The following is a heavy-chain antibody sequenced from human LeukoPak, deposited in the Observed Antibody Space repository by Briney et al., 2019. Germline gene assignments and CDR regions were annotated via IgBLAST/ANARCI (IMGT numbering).Heavy chain of an antibody. V-gene: IGHV3-21*01. D-gene: IGHD5-18*01. Sequence: GGSLSLSCAASGFTFSSYSMNWVRQAPGKALEWVSSISGSSSSIYFGASVKGRFPISRDNAKNSLYLKMNSLKARDRPVNYCARGTPQTYGYSAWGQGTLVTVSS. CDR1: GFTFSSYS. CDR2: ISGSSSSI. CDR3: ARGTPQTYGYSA. J-gene: IGHJ4*02.